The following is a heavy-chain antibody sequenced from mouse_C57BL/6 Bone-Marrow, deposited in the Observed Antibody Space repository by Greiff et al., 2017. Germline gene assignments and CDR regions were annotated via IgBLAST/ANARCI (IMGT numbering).Heavy chain of an antibody. CDR1: GFTFSDYY. Sequence: EVQRVESEGGLVQPGSSMKLSCTASGFTFSDYYMAWVRQVPEKGLEWVANINYDGSSTYYLDSLKSRFIISRDNAKNILYLQMSSLKSEDTATYYCAKATGNYGSSYWYFDVWGTGTTVTVSS. CDR2: INYDGSST. J-gene: IGHJ1*03. D-gene: IGHD1-1*01. CDR3: AKATGNYGSSYWYFDV. V-gene: IGHV5-16*01.